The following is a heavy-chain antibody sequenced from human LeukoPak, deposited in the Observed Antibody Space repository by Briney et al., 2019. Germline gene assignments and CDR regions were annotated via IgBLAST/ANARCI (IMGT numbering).Heavy chain of an antibody. Sequence: PSETLSLTCTVSGGSISSYYWSWIRQPAGKGLEWIGRIYTSGNTNYNPSLKSRVTISVDTSKNQFSLKLSSVTAADSAVYYCAAAGSVGNWFDPWGQGTLVTVSS. CDR1: GGSISSYY. D-gene: IGHD6-13*01. J-gene: IGHJ5*02. CDR2: IYTSGNT. V-gene: IGHV4-4*07. CDR3: AAAGSVGNWFDP.